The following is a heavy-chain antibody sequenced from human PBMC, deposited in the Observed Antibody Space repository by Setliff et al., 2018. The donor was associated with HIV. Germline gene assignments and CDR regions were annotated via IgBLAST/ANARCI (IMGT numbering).Heavy chain of an antibody. CDR3: ARELLRSLDISENSYKPYYFDY. CDR2: IYNRGST. V-gene: IGHV4-38-2*02. CDR1: GYAISSGYY. Sequence: SETLSLTCAVSGYAISSGYYWGWIRRPPGKGLEWIGNIYNRGSTYYNPSLKSRVTISVDTSKNQFSLKLSSVTAADTAVYYCARELLRSLDISENSYKPYYFDYWGQGTLVTVSS. J-gene: IGHJ4*02. D-gene: IGHD2-2*03.